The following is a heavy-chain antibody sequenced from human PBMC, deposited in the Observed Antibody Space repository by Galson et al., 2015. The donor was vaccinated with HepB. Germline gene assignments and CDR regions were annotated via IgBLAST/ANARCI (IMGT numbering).Heavy chain of an antibody. D-gene: IGHD1-26*01. CDR3: ARVGATGAFDI. J-gene: IGHJ3*02. Sequence: SLRLSCAASGFTFSSYGMHWVRQAPGKGLEWVSVIYSGGSTYYADSVKGRFTISRDNSKNTLYLQMNSLRAEDTAVYYCARVGATGAFDIWGQGTMVTVSS. CDR1: GFTFSSYG. V-gene: IGHV3-NL1*01. CDR2: IYSGGST.